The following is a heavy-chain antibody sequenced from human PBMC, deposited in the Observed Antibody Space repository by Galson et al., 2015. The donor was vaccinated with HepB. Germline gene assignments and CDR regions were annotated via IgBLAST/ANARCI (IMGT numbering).Heavy chain of an antibody. J-gene: IGHJ4*02. V-gene: IGHV1-8*01. CDR3: ARKPATSITICEVVIIRFDD. D-gene: IGHD3-3*01. CDR1: GYTFTSYD. Sequence: SVKVSCKASGYTFTSYDIDWVRQAPGQGLEWMGWMTPNGGNKDYAQKFQGRVTMTRNISISTAYMELSSLRSEDTAVYYCARKPATSITICEVVIIRFDDWGQGTLVTVSS. CDR2: MTPNGGNK.